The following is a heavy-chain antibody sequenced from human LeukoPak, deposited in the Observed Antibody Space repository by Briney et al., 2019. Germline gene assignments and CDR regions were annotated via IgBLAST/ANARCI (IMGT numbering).Heavy chain of an antibody. Sequence: PGGSLRLSCAASGFTFNTYTMNWVRQAPGKGLEWVSYISGSSGIIDYADSVRGRFTISRDNAKNSLFLQMNSLRDEDTAVYYCASDSPGYDSGSYFAYWGQGTLVTVSS. D-gene: IGHD2-15*01. J-gene: IGHJ4*02. CDR3: ASDSPGYDSGSYFAY. CDR2: ISGSSGII. V-gene: IGHV3-48*02. CDR1: GFTFNTYT.